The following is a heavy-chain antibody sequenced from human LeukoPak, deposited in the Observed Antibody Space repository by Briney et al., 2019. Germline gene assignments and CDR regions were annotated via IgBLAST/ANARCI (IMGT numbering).Heavy chain of an antibody. CDR2: ISSSGSTI. D-gene: IGHD3-22*01. CDR1: GFTFSSYA. V-gene: IGHV3-11*01. Sequence: GGSLRLSCAASGFTFSSYAMSWIRQAPGKGLEWVSYISSSGSTIYYADSVKGRFTISRDNAKNSLYLQMNSLRAEDTAVYYCARPYYDSSGYPGYWGQGTLVTVSS. J-gene: IGHJ4*02. CDR3: ARPYYDSSGYPGY.